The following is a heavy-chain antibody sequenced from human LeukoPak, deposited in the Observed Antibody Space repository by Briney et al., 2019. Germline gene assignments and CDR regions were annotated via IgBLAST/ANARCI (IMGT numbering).Heavy chain of an antibody. CDR1: GYTFTGYY. Sequence: ASVKVSCTASGYTFTGYYMHWVRQAPGQGLEWMGRINPNSGGTNYAQKFQGRVTMTRDTSISTAYMELSRLRSDDTAIYYCARDSSDPYCGMDVWGQGTTVTVSS. CDR2: INPNSGGT. J-gene: IGHJ6*02. D-gene: IGHD3-10*01. V-gene: IGHV1-2*06. CDR3: ARDSSDPYCGMDV.